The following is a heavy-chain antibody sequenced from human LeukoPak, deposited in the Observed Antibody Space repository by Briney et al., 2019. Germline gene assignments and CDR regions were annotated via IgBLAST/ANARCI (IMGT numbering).Heavy chain of an antibody. V-gene: IGHV4-39*02. D-gene: IGHD1-26*01. CDR2: IYFSGGT. Sequence: SETLSLTCTVSGDSISSSNCYWGWIRQPPGKGLEWIGSIYFSGGTYYNASLKSRVTISVDTSKNQFSLKLSSVTAADTAVYYCAKDHRPYSGSSYYFDYWGQGTLVTVSS. CDR1: GDSISSSNCY. J-gene: IGHJ4*02. CDR3: AKDHRPYSGSSYYFDY.